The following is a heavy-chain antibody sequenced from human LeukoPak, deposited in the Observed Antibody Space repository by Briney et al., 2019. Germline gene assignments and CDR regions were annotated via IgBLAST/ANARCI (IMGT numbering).Heavy chain of an antibody. V-gene: IGHV1-18*01. J-gene: IGHJ6*03. CDR1: GYTFTSYG. CDR2: ISAYNGNT. Sequence: ASVKVSCKASGYTFTSYGISWVRQAPGQGLEWMGWISAYNGNTNYAQKLQGRVTMTTDTSTSTAYMELRSLRSDDAAVYYCARDPFTPYYYYYYMDVWGKGTTVTVSS. CDR3: ARDPFTPYYYYYYMDV.